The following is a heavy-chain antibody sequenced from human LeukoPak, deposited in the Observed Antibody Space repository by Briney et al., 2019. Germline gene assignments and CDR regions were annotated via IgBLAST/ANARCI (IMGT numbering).Heavy chain of an antibody. CDR3: ARGHRYFQH. CDR2: IYHSGST. CDR1: GYSISSGYY. V-gene: IGHV4-38-2*02. Sequence: SETLSLTCTVSGYSISSGYYWGWIRQPPGKGLEWIGSIYHSGSTNYNPSLKSRVTISVDTSKNQFSLKLSSVTAADTAVYYCARGHRYFQHWGQGTLVTVSS. J-gene: IGHJ1*01.